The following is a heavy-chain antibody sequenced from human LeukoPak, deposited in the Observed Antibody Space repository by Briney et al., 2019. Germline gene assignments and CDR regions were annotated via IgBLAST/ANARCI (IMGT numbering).Heavy chain of an antibody. CDR2: IYTSGRT. CDR1: GGSISSYY. CDR3: SRGSSDWLITDS. Sequence: SETLSLTCTVSGGSISSYYWSWIRQPAGKGLEWIGRIYTSGRTNYNPSLKTRVTISIDTSKNQFSLKLTSVTAADTAVYFCSRGSSDWLITDSWGQGSLVTVSS. V-gene: IGHV4-4*07. D-gene: IGHD6-19*01. J-gene: IGHJ4*02.